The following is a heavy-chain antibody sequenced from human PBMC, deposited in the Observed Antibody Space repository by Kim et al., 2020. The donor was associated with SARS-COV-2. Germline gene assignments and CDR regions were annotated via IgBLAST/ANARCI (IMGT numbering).Heavy chain of an antibody. D-gene: IGHD3-22*01. CDR3: ARDAIPHNEFYYDGFDI. V-gene: IGHV3-7*01. CDR1: GFMSSTYW. Sequence: GGSLRLSCATSGFMSSTYWMTWVRQAPGEGLEWVANINRDGSAKHYGDSVTGRFTISRDNTKNSVYLQMNSLRAEDTAVYYCARDAIPHNEFYYDGFDIWGHGTMVTVSS. CDR2: INRDGSAK. J-gene: IGHJ3*02.